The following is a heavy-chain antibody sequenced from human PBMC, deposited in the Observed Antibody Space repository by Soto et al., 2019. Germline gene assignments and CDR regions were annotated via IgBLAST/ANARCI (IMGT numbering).Heavy chain of an antibody. CDR3: ARGQRFSDWFDP. CDR1: GGTISGYY. V-gene: IGHV4-4*07. Sequence: QVQLQASGPGLVNPSETLSLNCTVTGGTISGYYWTWIRQSAGWGLAWIGRIYRSGSTNYNPSLKSRGSTSLDTSMNHFCLSLSSVTAADTAVYFCARGQRFSDWFDPWGQGTLVTVSS. CDR2: IYRSGST. D-gene: IGHD3-3*01. J-gene: IGHJ5*02.